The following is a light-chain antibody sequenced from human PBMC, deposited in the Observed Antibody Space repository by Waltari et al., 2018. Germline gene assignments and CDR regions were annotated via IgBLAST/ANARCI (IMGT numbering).Light chain of an antibody. CDR1: SSDVGSYNF. J-gene: IGLJ2*01. CDR2: EAR. CDR3: CSYTTSDTFV. Sequence: QSALTQPASVSGSPGQSITISCTGTSSDVGSYNFVTWYQQHPGKAPKLMIYEARKWPAGVSNRFSGSKSGNTASLTISGLQAEDEADYYCCSYTTSDTFVFGGGTKLTVL. V-gene: IGLV2-23*02.